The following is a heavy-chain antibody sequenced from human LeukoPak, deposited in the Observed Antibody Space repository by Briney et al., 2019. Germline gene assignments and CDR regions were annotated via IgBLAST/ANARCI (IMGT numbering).Heavy chain of an antibody. V-gene: IGHV3-21*01. D-gene: IGHD5-18*01. J-gene: IGHJ4*02. CDR3: ARGGPRDGYDY. Sequence: GGSLRLSCAASGFTFSNYSMNWVRQAPGKGLEWVSSISSLSSYIYYADSLKGRFTISRDNAKNSLYLQMNSLRAEDTAVYYCARGGPRDGYDYWGQGALVTVSS. CDR2: ISSLSSYI. CDR1: GFTFSNYS.